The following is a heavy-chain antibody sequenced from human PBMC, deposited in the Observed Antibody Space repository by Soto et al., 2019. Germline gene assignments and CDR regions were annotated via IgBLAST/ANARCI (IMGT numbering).Heavy chain of an antibody. CDR1: GYTFTSYY. CDR2: INPSGGST. V-gene: IGHV1-46*03. Sequence: ASVKVSCKASGYTFTSYYMHWVRQAPGQGLEWMGIINPSGGSTSYAQKFQGRVTMTRDTSTSTVYMELSSLRSEDTAVYYCARAGTNIVVVPAAIHAFDIWGQGTMVTVSS. CDR3: ARAGTNIVVVPAAIHAFDI. J-gene: IGHJ3*02. D-gene: IGHD2-2*02.